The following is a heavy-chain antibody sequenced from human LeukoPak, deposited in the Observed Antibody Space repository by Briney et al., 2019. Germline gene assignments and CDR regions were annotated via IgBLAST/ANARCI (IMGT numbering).Heavy chain of an antibody. CDR1: GYTFTTHN. Sequence: ASVKVSCKASGYTFTTHNINWVRQAPGQGLEWMGWISAYNGNTNSAQKFQGKVTMTTDTSTNTAYIELRSLTSDDTAVYYCAREKDGPRVSIFGVAPSYFDYWGQGTRVTVSS. V-gene: IGHV1-18*01. CDR2: ISAYNGNT. D-gene: IGHD3-3*01. J-gene: IGHJ4*02. CDR3: AREKDGPRVSIFGVAPSYFDY.